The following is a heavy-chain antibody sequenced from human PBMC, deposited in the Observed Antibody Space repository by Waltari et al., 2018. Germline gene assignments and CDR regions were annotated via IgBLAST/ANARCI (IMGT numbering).Heavy chain of an antibody. D-gene: IGHD1-26*01. CDR2: IIPIFGTA. CDR3: ARSIVGATQGWFDP. V-gene: IGHV1-69*12. J-gene: IGHJ5*02. CDR1: GGTFSSYA. Sequence: QVQLVQSGAEVQKPGSSVKVSCKASGGTFSSYAIRWVRPAPGQGLEWMGGIIPIFGTANYAQKFQGRVTITADESTSTAYMELSSLRSEDTAVYYCARSIVGATQGWFDPWGQGTLVTVSS.